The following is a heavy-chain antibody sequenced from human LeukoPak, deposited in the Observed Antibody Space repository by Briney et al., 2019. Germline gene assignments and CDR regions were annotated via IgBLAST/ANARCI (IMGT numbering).Heavy chain of an antibody. Sequence: ASVKVSCKASGYTFTGYYMHWVRQAPGQGLEWMGWINPNSGGANYAQKFQGRVTMTRDTSISTAYMELSRLRSDDTAVYCCASSRGVVVTHFDYWGQGTLVTVSS. V-gene: IGHV1-2*02. D-gene: IGHD2-21*02. CDR2: INPNSGGA. J-gene: IGHJ4*02. CDR1: GYTFTGYY. CDR3: ASSRGVVVTHFDY.